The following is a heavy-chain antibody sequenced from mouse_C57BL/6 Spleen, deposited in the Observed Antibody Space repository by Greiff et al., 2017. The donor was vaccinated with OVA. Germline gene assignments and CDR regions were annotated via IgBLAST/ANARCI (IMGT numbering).Heavy chain of an antibody. Sequence: EVHLVESGGGLVQPKGSLKLSCAASGFSFNTYAMNWVRQAPGKGLEWVARIRSKSNNYATYYADSVKDRFTISRDDSESMLYLQMNNLKTEDTAMYYCVTIYGYYYAMDYWGQGTSVTVSS. CDR1: GFSFNTYA. J-gene: IGHJ4*01. V-gene: IGHV10-1*01. D-gene: IGHD1-1*01. CDR3: VTIYGYYYAMDY. CDR2: IRSKSNNYAT.